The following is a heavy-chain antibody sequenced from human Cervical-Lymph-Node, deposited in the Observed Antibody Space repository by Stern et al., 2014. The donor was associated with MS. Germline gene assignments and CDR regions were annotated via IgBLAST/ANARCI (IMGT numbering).Heavy chain of an antibody. Sequence: QLVQSGAEVKKPGSSVKVSCKASGGTFSLYAVSWVRQAPGQGLEWMGGIIPMFGTANYPQKMQGRVTITADESTSTAHMELSNLRSEDTAIYFCVRSNYDGGNGFYHYAMDVWGQGTTVIVSS. CDR2: IIPMFGTA. J-gene: IGHJ6*02. D-gene: IGHD3-10*01. CDR1: GGTFSLYA. CDR3: VRSNYDGGNGFYHYAMDV. V-gene: IGHV1-69*01.